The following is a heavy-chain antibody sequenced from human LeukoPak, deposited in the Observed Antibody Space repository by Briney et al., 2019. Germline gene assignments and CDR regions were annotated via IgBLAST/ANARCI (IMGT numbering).Heavy chain of an antibody. V-gene: IGHV4-4*07. CDR1: GFSISSYY. CDR3: ARDPAWNHCYYGMDV. D-gene: IGHD1-1*01. CDR2: IYTSGST. Sequence: SESLSLTCTVSGFSISSYYWSWVRQPAGKGLEWVGGIYTSGSTNYNPSLKSRVTMSVDTSKNQFSLKLSSVTAADTAVYYCARDPAWNHCYYGMDVWGQGTTVTVSS. J-gene: IGHJ6*02.